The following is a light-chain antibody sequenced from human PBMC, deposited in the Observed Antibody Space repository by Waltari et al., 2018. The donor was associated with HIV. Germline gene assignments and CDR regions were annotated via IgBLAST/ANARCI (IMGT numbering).Light chain of an antibody. CDR3: QQRSNWPKT. J-gene: IGKJ1*01. CDR2: DAS. CDR1: QSVSSY. V-gene: IGKV3-11*01. Sequence: EIVLTQSPATLSLSPGERATLSCRASQSVSSYSTWYHKKPCQAPRLLISDASNRATGIPARFSGSGSGTDFTLTISSLEPEDFAVYYCQQRSNWPKTFGQGTKVEIK.